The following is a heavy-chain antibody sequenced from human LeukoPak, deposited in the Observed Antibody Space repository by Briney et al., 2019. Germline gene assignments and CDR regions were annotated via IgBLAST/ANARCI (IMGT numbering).Heavy chain of an antibody. CDR1: GYTFTGYY. V-gene: IGHV1-2*02. Sequence: ASVKVSCKASGYTFTGYYMHWVRQAPGQGLEWMGWINPNSGGTNYAQKFQGRVTMTRDTSISTAYMELSRLRSDDTAVYYCARDINCSGGSCLAYFQHWGQGTLVTVSS. D-gene: IGHD2-15*01. CDR3: ARDINCSGGSCLAYFQH. J-gene: IGHJ1*01. CDR2: INPNSGGT.